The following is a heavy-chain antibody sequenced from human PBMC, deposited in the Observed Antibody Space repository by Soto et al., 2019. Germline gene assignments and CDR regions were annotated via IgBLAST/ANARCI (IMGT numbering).Heavy chain of an antibody. V-gene: IGHV1-8*01. Sequence: QVQLVQSGAEVKKPGASVNVSCKASGYTFTNYDINWVRHATGQVLEWMGWMNPNSGNTGSAQKFQGRGTMTRDTSINTAYMELSSLRSDDTAVYYCVRLPDNVDVLTGRSGYNDYWGQGTLVTVSS. CDR1: GYTFTNYD. J-gene: IGHJ4*02. CDR3: VRLPDNVDVLTGRSGYNDY. D-gene: IGHD3-9*01. CDR2: MNPNSGNT.